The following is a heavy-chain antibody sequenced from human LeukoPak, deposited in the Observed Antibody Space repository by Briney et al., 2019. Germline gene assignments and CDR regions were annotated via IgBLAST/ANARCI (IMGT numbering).Heavy chain of an antibody. Sequence: GGSLRLSCAXSXXTXSSYGMHWVRQAPGKGLEWVAVISYDGSNKYYADSVKGRFTISRDNSKNTLYLQMNSLRAEDTAVYYCAKAGGYSSSWIFDYWGQGTLVTVSS. CDR3: AKAGGYSSSWIFDY. CDR1: XXTXSSYG. D-gene: IGHD6-13*01. CDR2: ISYDGSNK. V-gene: IGHV3-30*18. J-gene: IGHJ4*02.